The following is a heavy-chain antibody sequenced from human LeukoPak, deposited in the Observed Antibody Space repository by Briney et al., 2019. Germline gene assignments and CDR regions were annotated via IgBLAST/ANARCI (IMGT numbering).Heavy chain of an antibody. CDR2: ISSSSYI. Sequence: GGSLRLSCAASGFTFSSYSMNWVRQAPGKGLEWVSSISSSSYIYYADSVKGRFTISRDNAKNSLYLQMNSLRAEDTAVYYCARDVGIAAASEVYWGQGTLVTVSS. J-gene: IGHJ4*02. D-gene: IGHD6-13*01. V-gene: IGHV3-21*01. CDR3: ARDVGIAAASEVY. CDR1: GFTFSSYS.